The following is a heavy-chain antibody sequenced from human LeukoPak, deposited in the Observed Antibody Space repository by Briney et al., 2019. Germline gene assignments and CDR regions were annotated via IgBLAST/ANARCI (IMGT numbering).Heavy chain of an antibody. CDR1: GGSISSSGYY. D-gene: IGHD6-13*01. CDR2: IYYSGST. V-gene: IGHV4-39*01. J-gene: IGHJ4*02. CDR3: ARSKQLVIIDY. Sequence: SETLSLTCTVSGGSISSSGYYWGWIRQPPGKGLEWIGNIYYSGSTYYNPSLKSRVTISVDTSKNQFSLKLSSATVADTAVYYCARSKQLVIIDYWGQGTLVTVSS.